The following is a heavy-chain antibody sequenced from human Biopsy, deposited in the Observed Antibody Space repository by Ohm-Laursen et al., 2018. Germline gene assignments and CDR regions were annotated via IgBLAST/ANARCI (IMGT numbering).Heavy chain of an antibody. V-gene: IGHV4-59*11. Sequence: PPGTLSLTCTVSGGSFTGHYWTWIRQPPGKGLEWIGHISYTGYTSYNASLKSRVTISVDTSRNHFSLRLSSLTDADTAVYYCARGSNDFGGLYFPRWGQGTLLTVSS. CDR3: ARGSNDFGGLYFPR. CDR1: GGSFTGHY. CDR2: ISYTGYT. D-gene: IGHD4-23*01. J-gene: IGHJ4*02.